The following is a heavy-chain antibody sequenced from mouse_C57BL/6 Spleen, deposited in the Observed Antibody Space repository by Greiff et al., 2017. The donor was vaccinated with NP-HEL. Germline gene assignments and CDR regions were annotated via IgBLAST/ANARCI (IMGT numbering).Heavy chain of an antibody. V-gene: IGHV1-82*01. CDR1: GYAFSSSW. J-gene: IGHJ4*01. CDR3: ARGYDYGDYYAMDY. D-gene: IGHD2-4*01. CDR2: IYPGDGDT. Sequence: QVQLQQSGPELVKPGASVKISCKASGYAFSSSWMNWVKQRPGKGLEWIGRIYPGDGDTNYNGKFKGKATLTADKSSSTAYMQLSSLTSEDSAVYFCARGYDYGDYYAMDYWGQRTSVTVSS.